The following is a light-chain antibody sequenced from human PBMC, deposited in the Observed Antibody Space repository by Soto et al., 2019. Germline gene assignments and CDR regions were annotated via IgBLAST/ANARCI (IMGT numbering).Light chain of an antibody. V-gene: IGKV3-20*01. CDR3: QQYDSSPET. CDR2: GAS. CDR1: QSVSSSY. J-gene: IGKJ1*01. Sequence: EIVLTQSPGTLSLSPGERATLSCRASQSVSSSYLAWYQQKPGQAPRLLIYGASSRATGIPDRFSGSGSGTDFTLTISRLEPEDFAVYYCQQYDSSPETFGQGTKGDIK.